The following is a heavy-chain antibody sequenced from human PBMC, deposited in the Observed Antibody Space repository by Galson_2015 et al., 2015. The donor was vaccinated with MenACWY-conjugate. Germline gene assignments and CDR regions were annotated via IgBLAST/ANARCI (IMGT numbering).Heavy chain of an antibody. CDR3: VKAWYSRDWYSLYNFLFQH. J-gene: IGHJ1*01. V-gene: IGHV3-64D*09. D-gene: IGHD6-19*01. CDR1: GFVFSSYT. CDR2: ISPSGSNA. Sequence: SLRLSCAASGFVFSSYTMHWVRQAPGEGLECISTISPSGSNAFYADSAKGRFSISRDNSKTTVYLQMSSLRPEDTAVYYCVKAWYSRDWYSLYNFLFQHWGQGTQVIVSS.